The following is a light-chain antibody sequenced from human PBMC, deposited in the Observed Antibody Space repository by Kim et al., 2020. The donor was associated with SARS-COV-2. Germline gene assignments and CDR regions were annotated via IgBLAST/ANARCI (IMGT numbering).Light chain of an antibody. J-gene: IGKJ1*01. CDR2: AAS. CDR3: QKYNSAPWT. V-gene: IGKV1-27*01. Sequence: DIQLTQSPSSLSASIGDRVTITCRASQDIANSLAWYQQKPGKVPQVLIYAASTLRSGVPSRFSGSGSGTEFTLTIDSLQTEDVATYYCQKYNSAPWTFGPGTKVDIK. CDR1: QDIANS.